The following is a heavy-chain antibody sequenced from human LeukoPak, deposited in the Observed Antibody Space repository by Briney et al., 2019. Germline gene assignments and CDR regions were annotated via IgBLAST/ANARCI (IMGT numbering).Heavy chain of an antibody. D-gene: IGHD2-8*01. CDR2: IYYSGST. CDR1: GYSISSSNW. J-gene: IGHJ4*02. Sequence: SETLSLTCAVSGYSISSSNWWGWIRQPPGKGLEWIGYIYYSGSTYYNPSLKSRVTISVDTSKNQFSLKLSSVTAADTAVYYCARGDREYANDYWGQGTLVTVSS. CDR3: ARGDREYANDY. V-gene: IGHV4-28*03.